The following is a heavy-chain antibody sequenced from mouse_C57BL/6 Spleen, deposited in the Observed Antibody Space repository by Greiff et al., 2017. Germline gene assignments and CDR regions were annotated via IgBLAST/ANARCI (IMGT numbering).Heavy chain of an antibody. CDR2: INPSSGYT. D-gene: IGHD2-3*01. CDR3: ARGLTDYDGYY. J-gene: IGHJ2*01. CDR1: GYTFTSYT. V-gene: IGHV1-4*01. Sequence: VKLMESGAELARPGASVKMSCKASGYTFTSYTMHWVKQRPGQGLEWIGYINPSSGYTKYNQKFKDKATLTADKSSSTAYMQLSSLTSEDSAVYYCARGLTDYDGYYWGQGTTLTVSS.